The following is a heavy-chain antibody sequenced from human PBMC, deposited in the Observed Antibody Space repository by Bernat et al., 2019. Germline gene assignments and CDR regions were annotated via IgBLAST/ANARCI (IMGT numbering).Heavy chain of an antibody. D-gene: IGHD6-13*01. CDR3: ERISAAAAVMWWFDP. J-gene: IGHJ5*02. Sequence: QVTLKESGPVLVKPTETLTLTCTVSGFSLTNARMGVSWIRQPPGKALEWLAHIFSNDEKSYSTTLKSRLTTSKDTSKSQVVLTITNMYPVDTATYYCERISAAAAVMWWFDPWGQGTLVTVSS. V-gene: IGHV2-26*01. CDR1: GFSLTNARMG. CDR2: IFSNDEK.